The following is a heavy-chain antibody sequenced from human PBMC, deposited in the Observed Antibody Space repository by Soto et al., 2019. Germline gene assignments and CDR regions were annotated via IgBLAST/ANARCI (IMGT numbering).Heavy chain of an antibody. CDR1: GGSISSGDYY. Sequence: SETLSLTCTVSGGSISSGDYYWSWVRQPPGKGLEWIGEVNYSGTTSYNPSLKSRVIISLDKSKNQFSLKVTSVTAADTAVYYCATQNPGSYHFDSWGQGHLVTVYS. D-gene: IGHD3-10*01. CDR3: ATQNPGSYHFDS. V-gene: IGHV4-61*05. CDR2: VNYSGTT. J-gene: IGHJ4*02.